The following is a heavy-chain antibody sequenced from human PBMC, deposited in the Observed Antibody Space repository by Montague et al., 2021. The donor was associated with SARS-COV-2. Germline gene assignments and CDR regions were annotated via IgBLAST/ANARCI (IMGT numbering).Heavy chain of an antibody. Sequence: SETLSLTCTVSGGSISRFYWSWFRQPPGKGLEWIGYISDSGSTNYNPSLTSRATMSVDTSKNQFSLKVNSVTAADTAVYYCARHYSATLHAVYWGQGTLVTVSS. J-gene: IGHJ4*02. CDR1: GGSISRFY. D-gene: IGHD2-15*01. CDR3: ARHYSATLHAVY. CDR2: ISDSGST. V-gene: IGHV4-59*08.